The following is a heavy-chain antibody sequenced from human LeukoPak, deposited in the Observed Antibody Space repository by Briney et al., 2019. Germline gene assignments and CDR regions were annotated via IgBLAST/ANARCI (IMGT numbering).Heavy chain of an antibody. CDR3: VRDLFERWGSYSGFGAFDI. Sequence: SQTLSLTCAISGDSVSSNSAAWNWIRQSPSRGLEWLGRTYYRSKWYNDYAVSVKSRITINPDTSKNQFSLQLNSVTHEDTAVYFFVRDLFERWGSYSGFGAFDIWGQGTMVTVSS. CDR1: GDSVSSNSAA. V-gene: IGHV6-1*01. D-gene: IGHD1-26*01. J-gene: IGHJ3*02. CDR2: TYYRSKWYN.